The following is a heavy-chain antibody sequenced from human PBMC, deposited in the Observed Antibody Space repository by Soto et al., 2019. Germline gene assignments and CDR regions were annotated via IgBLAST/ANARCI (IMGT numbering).Heavy chain of an antibody. D-gene: IGHD6-13*01. CDR1: GGSISSGDYY. J-gene: IGHJ4*02. CDR2: ITYSGTT. CDR3: ASSTSSSWYYFDY. Sequence: SETLSLTCTVSGGSISSGDYYWSWIRQPPGKGLEWIGYITYSGTTYYNPSLKSRVTISAEDTSKNQFSLKLSSVTAADTAVYYCASSTSSSWYYFDYWGQGTLVTVS. V-gene: IGHV4-30-4*01.